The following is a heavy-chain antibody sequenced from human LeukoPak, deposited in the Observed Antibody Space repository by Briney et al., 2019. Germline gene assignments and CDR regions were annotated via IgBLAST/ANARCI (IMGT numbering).Heavy chain of an antibody. CDR1: GGSISNNNYY. CDR2: IYYSGST. V-gene: IGHV4-39*01. D-gene: IGHD1-26*01. J-gene: IGHJ4*02. Sequence: PSETLSLTCTVSGGSISNNNYYWGWIRQPPGKGLEWIGSIYYSGSTYYNPSLKSRVTISVDTSKNQFSLKLSSVTAADTAVYYCARQRISGSYSDYWGQGTLVTVSS. CDR3: ARQRISGSYSDY.